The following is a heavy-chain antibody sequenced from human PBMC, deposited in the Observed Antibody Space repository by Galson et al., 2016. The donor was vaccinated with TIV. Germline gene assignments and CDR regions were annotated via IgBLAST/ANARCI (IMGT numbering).Heavy chain of an antibody. V-gene: IGHV1-18*04. D-gene: IGHD3-3*02. J-gene: IGHJ5*02. CDR3: ARVLAFLDYPPSTRNLFYP. Sequence: SVKVSCKASGYTFTSTGISWVRQAPGQGLEWMGWISAYSGHTNYAQKFQGRLTMTRDTSTTTAYLELGSLRSDETAVYYCARVLAFLDYPPSTRNLFYPWGQGTLVLVS. CDR2: ISAYSGHT. CDR1: GYTFTSTG.